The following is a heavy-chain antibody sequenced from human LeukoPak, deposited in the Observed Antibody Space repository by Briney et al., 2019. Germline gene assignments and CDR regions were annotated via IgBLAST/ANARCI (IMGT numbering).Heavy chain of an antibody. CDR1: GYTFTGYY. CDR2: INPNSGGT. CDR3: ARADVILRYFDWLQDAFDI. V-gene: IGHV1-2*06. Sequence: ASVKVSCKASGYTFTGYYMHWVRQAPGQGLEWMGRINPNSGGTNYAQKFQGRVTMTRDTAISTAYMELSRVRSDDTAVYYCARADVILRYFDWLQDAFDIWGQGTMVTVSS. J-gene: IGHJ3*02. D-gene: IGHD3-9*01.